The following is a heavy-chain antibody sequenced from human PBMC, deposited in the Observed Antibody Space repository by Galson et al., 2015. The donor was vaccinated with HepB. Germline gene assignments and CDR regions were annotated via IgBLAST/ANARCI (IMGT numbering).Heavy chain of an antibody. Sequence: SVKVSCKASGYMFFTYPIIWVRQAPGQGLEWLGWINTSNKSPTYAHGFTGRFVFSLDMSVSTAHLQINSLQPYDSAVYYCARVPNIFSGRGPVDHWGQGTLVTVSS. CDR2: INTSNKSP. CDR3: ARVPNIFSGRGPVDH. CDR1: GYMFFTYP. D-gene: IGHD3-9*01. V-gene: IGHV7-4-1*02. J-gene: IGHJ4*02.